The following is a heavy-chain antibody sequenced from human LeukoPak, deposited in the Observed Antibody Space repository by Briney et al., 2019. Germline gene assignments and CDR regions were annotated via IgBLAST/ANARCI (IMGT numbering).Heavy chain of an antibody. Sequence: GTLSLTCTVSDDSITLYYWTWIRHPPGKALEWIGYVDHTGSTNFNPSLNGRVTISRDTSKNHFSLRLRSVTAADTAVYFCARGRVSSSTYYSTYYYYFYMDVWGKGTTVTVSS. D-gene: IGHD3-22*01. CDR2: VDHTGST. CDR3: ARGRVSSSTYYSTYYYYFYMDV. V-gene: IGHV4-59*01. J-gene: IGHJ6*03. CDR1: DDSITLYY.